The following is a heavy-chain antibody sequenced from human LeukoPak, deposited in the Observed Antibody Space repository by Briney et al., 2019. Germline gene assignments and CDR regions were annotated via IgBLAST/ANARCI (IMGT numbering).Heavy chain of an antibody. V-gene: IGHV3-23*01. CDR2: VSGGGGTT. CDR1: GFTFSSYA. J-gene: IGHJ4*02. Sequence: GGSLRLSCTASGFTFSSYAMTWVRQAPGKGLEWVSTVSGGGGTTYYADSVKGRFTISRDNSKNTLYLQMNSLRVEDTAIYYCAKDARRSSGWYFFDHWGQGTLVTVSS. CDR3: AKDARRSSGWYFFDH. D-gene: IGHD6-19*01.